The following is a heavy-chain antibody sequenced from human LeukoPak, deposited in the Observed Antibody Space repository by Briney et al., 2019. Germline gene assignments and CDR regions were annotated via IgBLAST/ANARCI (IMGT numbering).Heavy chain of an antibody. CDR3: ARAIVESAFDI. D-gene: IGHD1-26*01. CDR2: IYSGGST. Sequence: GGSLRLSCAASGFTVSRNYMSWVRQAPGKGLEWVSEIYSGGSTYYAASVKGRFTISRDNAKNSLYLQMNSLRAEDTAVYYCARAIVESAFDIWGQGTMVTVSS. J-gene: IGHJ3*02. CDR1: GFTVSRNY. V-gene: IGHV3-53*01.